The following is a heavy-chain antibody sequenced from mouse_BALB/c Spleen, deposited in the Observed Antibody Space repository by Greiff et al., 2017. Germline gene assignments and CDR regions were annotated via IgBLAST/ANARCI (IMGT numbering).Heavy chain of an antibody. CDR1: GYTFTNYW. J-gene: IGHJ4*01. CDR3: ASSPKGYAMDY. CDR2: IYPGGGYT. Sequence: VKLQESGAELVRPGTSVRMSCKAAGYTFTNYWIGWVKQRPGHGLEWIGDIYPGGGYTNYNEKFKGKATLTADTSSSTAYMQLSSLTSEDSAIYYCASSPKGYAMDYWGQGTSVTVSS. V-gene: IGHV1-63*02.